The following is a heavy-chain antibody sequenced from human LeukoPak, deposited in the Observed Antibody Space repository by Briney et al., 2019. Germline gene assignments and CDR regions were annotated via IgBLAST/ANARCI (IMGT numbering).Heavy chain of an antibody. J-gene: IGHJ4*02. D-gene: IGHD6-19*01. CDR1: GYTFTGYY. Sequence: ASVKVSCKASGYTFTGYYMHRVRQAPGQGLEWMGWINPNSGGTNYAQKFQGRVTMTRDTSISTAYMELSRLRSDDTAVYYCARDLSDGLIRAVADYYWGQGTLVTVSS. V-gene: IGHV1-2*02. CDR2: INPNSGGT. CDR3: ARDLSDGLIRAVADYY.